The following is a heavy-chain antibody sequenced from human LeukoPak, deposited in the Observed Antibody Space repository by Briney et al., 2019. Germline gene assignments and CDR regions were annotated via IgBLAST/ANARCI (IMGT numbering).Heavy chain of an antibody. Sequence: SETLSLTCTVSGGSISSYYWSWIRQPPGKGLEWIGYIYYSGSTNYNPSLKSRVTISVDTSKNQFSLKLSSVTAADTAVYYCASWPLYDSSGYRDYWGQGTLVTVSS. CDR2: IYYSGST. CDR3: ASWPLYDSSGYRDY. V-gene: IGHV4-59*08. D-gene: IGHD3-22*01. CDR1: GGSISSYY. J-gene: IGHJ4*02.